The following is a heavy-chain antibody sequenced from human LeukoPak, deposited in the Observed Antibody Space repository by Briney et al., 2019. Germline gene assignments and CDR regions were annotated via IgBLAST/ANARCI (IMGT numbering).Heavy chain of an antibody. J-gene: IGHJ4*02. CDR1: GFTFSSYD. CDR2: IVGNGITI. Sequence: GGSLRLSCAASGFTFSSYDLNWVRQAPGKGLEWVSYIVGNGITIYYADSVKGRFTISRDNAKNSLYLQMNSLRAEDTAVYYCVRRLTGTTFFDYWGQGTLVTVSS. V-gene: IGHV3-48*03. D-gene: IGHD1-1*01. CDR3: VRRLTGTTFFDY.